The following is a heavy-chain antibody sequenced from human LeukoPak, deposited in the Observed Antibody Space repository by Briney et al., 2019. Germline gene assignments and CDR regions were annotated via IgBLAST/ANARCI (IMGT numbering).Heavy chain of an antibody. CDR2: IYTSGST. V-gene: IGHV4-4*07. J-gene: IGHJ6*03. CDR1: AGSLTTYY. Sequence: SETLSLTCTVSAGSLTTYYWSWIRQPAGKALEWIGRIYTSGSTSYNPSLKSRVTISVDKSKNQFSLKLSSVTAADTPMYYCARSSTVTTFNYMDVWGKGTTVTVSS. D-gene: IGHD4-11*01. CDR3: ARSSTVTTFNYMDV.